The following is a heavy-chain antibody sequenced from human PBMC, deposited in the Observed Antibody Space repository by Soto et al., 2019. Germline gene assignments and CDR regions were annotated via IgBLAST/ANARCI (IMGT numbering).Heavy chain of an antibody. V-gene: IGHV4-30-4*01. CDR3: ARDYPSWDYYYGMDV. CDR1: GGSISSGDYY. D-gene: IGHD3-16*02. CDR2: IYCSGST. J-gene: IGHJ6*02. Sequence: SETLSLTCTVSGGSISSGDYYWSCIRQPPGKGLEWIGYIYCSGSTYYNPSLKSRVTISVDTSKNQFSLKLSSVTAADTAVYYCARDYPSWDYYYGMDVWGQGTTGTVSS.